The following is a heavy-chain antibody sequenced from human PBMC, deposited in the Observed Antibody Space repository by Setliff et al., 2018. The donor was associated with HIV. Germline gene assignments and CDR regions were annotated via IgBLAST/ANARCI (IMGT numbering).Heavy chain of an antibody. D-gene: IGHD1-26*01. CDR2: IYYSGST. Sequence: SETLSLTCTVSGASISSSGYYWGWIRQPPGKGLEWIGTIYYSGSTYYNPSLKSRVTISVDTSKNQFSLKLSSVTAADTAVYYCARHVTGAAYWNFFDYWGQGTLVTVSS. CDR3: ARHVTGAAYWNFFDY. J-gene: IGHJ4*02. V-gene: IGHV4-39*01. CDR1: GASISSSGYY.